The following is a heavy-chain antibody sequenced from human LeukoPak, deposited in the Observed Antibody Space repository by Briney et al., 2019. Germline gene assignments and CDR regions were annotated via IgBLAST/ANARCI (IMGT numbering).Heavy chain of an antibody. J-gene: IGHJ4*02. V-gene: IGHV3-7*01. CDR3: AKNKGWELPAELDS. Sequence: TGGSLRLSCAASGFTFKNSWMSWVRQAPGKGLEWVANINQDGDEKYYVDSVKGRFTISRDDAQTSVYLQLSSLRPEDTAVYYCAKNKGWELPAELDSWGQRALVIVSS. D-gene: IGHD1-26*01. CDR1: GFTFKNSW. CDR2: INQDGDEK.